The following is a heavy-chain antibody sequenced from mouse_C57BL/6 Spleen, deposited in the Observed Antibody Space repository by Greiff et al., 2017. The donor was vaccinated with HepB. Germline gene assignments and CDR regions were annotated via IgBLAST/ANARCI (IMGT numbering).Heavy chain of an antibody. CDR1: GFNIKDYY. CDR3: ARSRRGYDVFAY. Sequence: EVQLQQSGAELVKPGASVKLSCTASGFNIKDYYMHWVKQRTEQGLEWIGRIDPEDGETKYAPKFQGKAPITADTSSNTASLQLSSLTSADTAVEYCARSRRGYDVFAYWGQGTLVTVSA. V-gene: IGHV14-2*01. D-gene: IGHD2-2*01. J-gene: IGHJ3*01. CDR2: IDPEDGET.